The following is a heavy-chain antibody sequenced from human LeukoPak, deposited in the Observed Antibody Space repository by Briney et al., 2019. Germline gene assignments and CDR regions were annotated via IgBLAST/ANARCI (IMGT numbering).Heavy chain of an antibody. J-gene: IGHJ4*02. CDR1: GFTFSSYG. Sequence: PGGSLRLSCAASGFTFSSYGMSWVRQAPGKGLEWVSAISGSGGSTYYADSVKGRFTISRDNSKNTLYLQMNSLRAEDTAVYYCAKAQPPQYYYDSSGYYPYPFDYWGQGTLVTVSS. D-gene: IGHD3-22*01. V-gene: IGHV3-23*01. CDR2: ISGSGGST. CDR3: AKAQPPQYYYDSSGYYPYPFDY.